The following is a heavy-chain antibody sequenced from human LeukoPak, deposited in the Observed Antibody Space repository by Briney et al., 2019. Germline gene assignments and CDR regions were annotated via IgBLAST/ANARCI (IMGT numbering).Heavy chain of an antibody. CDR1: GGSVSSGSYY. D-gene: IGHD4-17*01. CDR3: ARADYGDYGEHYFDY. Sequence: SETLFLTCTVSGGSVSSGSYYWSWIRQPPGKGLEWIGYIYYSGSTNYNPSLKSRVTISVDTSKNQFSLKLSSVTAADTAVYYCARADYGDYGEHYFDYWGQGTLVTVSS. J-gene: IGHJ4*02. V-gene: IGHV4-61*01. CDR2: IYYSGST.